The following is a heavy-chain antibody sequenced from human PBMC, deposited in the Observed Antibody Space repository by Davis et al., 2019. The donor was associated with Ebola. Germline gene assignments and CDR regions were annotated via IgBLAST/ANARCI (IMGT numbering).Heavy chain of an antibody. D-gene: IGHD7-27*01. J-gene: IGHJ6*04. CDR1: GFTFSKSW. CDR3: ARPSWGPYYYYGMDV. V-gene: IGHV3-74*01. CDR2: IKGDGTET. Sequence: GESLKISCAASGFTFSKSWMHWVRQAPGEGLVWVSRIKGDGTETNYADSVEGRFTISRDNAKNTLYLQMNSLRVEDTAVYYCARPSWGPYYYYGMDVWGKGTTVTVSS.